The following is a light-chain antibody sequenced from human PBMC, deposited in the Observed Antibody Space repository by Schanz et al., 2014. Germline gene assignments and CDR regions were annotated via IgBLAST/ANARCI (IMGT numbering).Light chain of an antibody. V-gene: IGKV1-5*01. CDR3: QQSYSIPGYT. CDR1: QSISTW. J-gene: IGKJ2*01. CDR2: DAS. Sequence: DIQMTQSPSTLSASVGDRVTITCRASQSISTWLAWYQQKPGKAPKFLIYDASSLESGVPSRFSGGGSGTEFTLTISSLQPEDFATYYCQQSYSIPGYTFGQGTKLEIK.